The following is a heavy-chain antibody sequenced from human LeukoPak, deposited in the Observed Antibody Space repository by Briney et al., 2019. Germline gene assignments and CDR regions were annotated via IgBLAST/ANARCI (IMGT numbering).Heavy chain of an antibody. CDR3: ARGLYGSPGDY. CDR1: GFTFSNFW. CDR2: IKSDGSST. Sequence: GGSLRLSCAASGFTFSNFWMHWVRQAPGKGLVWVSRIKSDGSSTSYADSVKGRFTISRDNAKNTLYLQMNSLRAEDTAVYYCARGLYGSPGDYWGQGTLVTVSS. J-gene: IGHJ4*02. V-gene: IGHV3-74*01. D-gene: IGHD1-26*01.